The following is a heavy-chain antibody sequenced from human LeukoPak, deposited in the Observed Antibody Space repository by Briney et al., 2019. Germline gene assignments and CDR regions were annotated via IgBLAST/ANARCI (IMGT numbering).Heavy chain of an antibody. CDR2: IYYSGST. CDR1: GGSISSYY. CDR3: ARLDSGSYYGYYYYGMDV. J-gene: IGHJ6*02. V-gene: IGHV4-59*08. D-gene: IGHD1-26*01. Sequence: SQTLSLTCTVSGGSISSYYWSWIRQPPGKGLEWIGYIYYSGSTNYNPSLKSRVTISVDTSKNQFSLKLSSVTAADTAVYYCARLDSGSYYGYYYYGMDVWGQGTTVTVSS.